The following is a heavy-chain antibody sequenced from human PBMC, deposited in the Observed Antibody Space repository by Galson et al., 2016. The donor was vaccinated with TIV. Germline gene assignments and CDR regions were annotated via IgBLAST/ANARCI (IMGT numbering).Heavy chain of an antibody. CDR3: ARATNYYDNWFGP. CDR2: ITGMFGTV. CDR1: GGIFSGYA. J-gene: IGHJ5*02. D-gene: IGHD3-10*01. V-gene: IGHV1-69*13. Sequence: SVKVSCKASGGIFSGYAINWVRQAPGQGPEWMGGITGMFGTVNYANKFQGRVTITADESTDTAYVELNSLTSEDTAVYYCARATNYYDNWFGPWGQGTLVTVSS.